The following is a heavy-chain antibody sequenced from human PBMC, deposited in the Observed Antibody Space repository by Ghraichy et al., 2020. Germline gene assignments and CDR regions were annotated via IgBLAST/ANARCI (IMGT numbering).Heavy chain of an antibody. J-gene: IGHJ4*02. CDR1: GFTFSDHY. CDR3: TRRSSVAYYFDY. CDR2: TRNKANSYTT. Sequence: GSLRLSCAASGFTFSDHYMDWVRQAPGKGLEWVGRTRNKANSYTTEYAASVKGRLTISRDDSKNSLYLQMNSLKTEDTAVYYCTRRSSVAYYFDYWGQGTLVTVSS. V-gene: IGHV3-72*01.